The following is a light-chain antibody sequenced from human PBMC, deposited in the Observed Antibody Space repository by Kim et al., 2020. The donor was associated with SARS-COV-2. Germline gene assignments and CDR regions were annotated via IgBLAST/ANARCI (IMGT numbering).Light chain of an antibody. CDR2: LNSDGSQ. V-gene: IGLV4-69*01. CDR1: SGHSSYA. CDR3: QTWGTGIP. J-gene: IGLJ2*01. Sequence: GASVQLACTLSSGHSSYAIAWHQQQPEKGPRYLLKLNSDGSQSKGDGIPDRFSGSSSGAEHYLTISSLQSEDEADYYCQTWGTGIPFGGGTKLTVL.